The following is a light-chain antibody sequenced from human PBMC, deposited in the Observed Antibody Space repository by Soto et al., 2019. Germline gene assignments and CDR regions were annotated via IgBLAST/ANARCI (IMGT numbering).Light chain of an antibody. J-gene: IGLJ3*02. CDR2: EDD. CDR1: SGDIASDY. CDR3: QFHDSNTYLV. Sequence: NFMLTQPHSLSESPGKTVTISCTRSSGDIASDYVQWYQQRPASAPTTVIYEDDQRPSGVPDRFSGSIDSSSNSASLTISGLKTEDEADYYCQFHDSNTYLVFGGGTKLTVL. V-gene: IGLV6-57*04.